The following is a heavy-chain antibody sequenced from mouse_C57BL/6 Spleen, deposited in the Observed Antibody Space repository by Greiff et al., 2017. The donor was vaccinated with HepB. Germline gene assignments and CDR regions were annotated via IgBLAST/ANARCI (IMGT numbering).Heavy chain of an antibody. V-gene: IGHV5-17*01. D-gene: IGHD1-1*01. CDR3: ARRYYGSSYWFAY. J-gene: IGHJ3*01. Sequence: EVKVVESGGGLVKPGGSLKLSCAASGFTFSDYGMHWVRQAPEKGLEWVAYISSGSSTIYYADTVKGRFTISRDNAKNTLFLQMTSLRSEDTAMYYCARRYYGSSYWFAYWGQGTLVTVSA. CDR1: GFTFSDYG. CDR2: ISSGSSTI.